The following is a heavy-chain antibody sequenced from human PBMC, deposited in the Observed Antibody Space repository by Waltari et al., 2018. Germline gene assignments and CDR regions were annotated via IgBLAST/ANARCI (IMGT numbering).Heavy chain of an antibody. CDR2: IKQDGSEK. Sequence: EVQLVESGGGLVQPGGSLRLSCAASGFTFSSYWMSWVRQAPGKGLECVANIKQDGSEKYYVDSVKGRFTISRDNAKNSLYLQMNSLRAEDTAVYYCARDGYSSSWDFDYWGQGTLVTVSS. CDR1: GFTFSSYW. CDR3: ARDGYSSSWDFDY. J-gene: IGHJ4*02. V-gene: IGHV3-7*01. D-gene: IGHD6-13*01.